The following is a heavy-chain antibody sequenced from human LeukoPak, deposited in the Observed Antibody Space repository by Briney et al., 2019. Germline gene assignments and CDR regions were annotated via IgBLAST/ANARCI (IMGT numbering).Heavy chain of an antibody. J-gene: IGHJ3*02. V-gene: IGHV3-21*01. Sequence: GGSLRLSCAASGFTFSDYNMIWARQAPGKALEWVSSISSTSRFMFYPDSLRGRFTIFRDNAQNSLYLQMNSLRVEDTATYYCATIAATGLRDAFDIWGQGTMVTASS. CDR3: ATIAATGLRDAFDI. D-gene: IGHD6-13*01. CDR1: GFTFSDYN. CDR2: ISSTSRFM.